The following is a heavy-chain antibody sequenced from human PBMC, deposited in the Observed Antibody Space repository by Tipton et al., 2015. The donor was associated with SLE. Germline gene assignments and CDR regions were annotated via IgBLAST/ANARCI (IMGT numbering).Heavy chain of an antibody. Sequence: TLSLTCTVSGGSISSSSYYWGWLRQPPGKGLEWIGSIYYSGSTYYNPSLKSRVTISVDTSKNQFSLKLSSVTAADTAVYYCARGSITIFGVVITPTDYWGQGTLVTVSS. V-gene: IGHV4-39*07. D-gene: IGHD3-3*01. CDR2: IYYSGST. CDR1: GGSISSSSYY. J-gene: IGHJ4*02. CDR3: ARGSITIFGVVITPTDY.